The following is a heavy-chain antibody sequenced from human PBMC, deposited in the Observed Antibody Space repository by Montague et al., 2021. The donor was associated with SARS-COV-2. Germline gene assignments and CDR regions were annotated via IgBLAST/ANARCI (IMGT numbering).Heavy chain of an antibody. CDR1: GGSISSSNW. CDR3: ASRGAVAGKVYFQH. CDR2: IYHSGST. D-gene: IGHD6-19*01. J-gene: IGHJ1*01. V-gene: IGHV4-4*02. Sequence: SETLSLTCAVSGGSISSSNWWSWVCQPPGKGLEWIGEIYHSGSTNNNPSLKSRVTISVDKSKNQFSLKLSSVTAADTAVYYCASRGAVAGKVYFQHWGQGTLVTVSS.